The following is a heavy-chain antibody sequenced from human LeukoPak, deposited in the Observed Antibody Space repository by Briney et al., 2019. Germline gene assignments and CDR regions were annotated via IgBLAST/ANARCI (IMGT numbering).Heavy chain of an antibody. V-gene: IGHV1-18*01. J-gene: IGHJ4*02. D-gene: IGHD1-26*01. CDR3: ARDEVGASLDY. CDR1: GYTFTSYG. CDR2: ISAYNGNT. Sequence: ASVKVSCKASGYTFTSYGISWVRQAPGQGLEWMGWISAYNGNTDYAQKLQGRVTMTTDTSTSTAYMELRSLGSDDTAVYYCARDEVGASLDYWGQGTLVTVSS.